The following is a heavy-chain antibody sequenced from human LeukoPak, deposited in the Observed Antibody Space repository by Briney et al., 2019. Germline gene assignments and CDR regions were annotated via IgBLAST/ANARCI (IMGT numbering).Heavy chain of an antibody. Sequence: GGSLRLSCAASGFTFSSYAMHWVRQAPGKGLEWVAVISYDGSNKYYADSVKGRFTISRDNSKNTLYLQMNSLRAEDTAVYYCARGILPPLDYWGQGTLVTVSS. J-gene: IGHJ4*02. CDR2: ISYDGSNK. CDR1: GFTFSSYA. D-gene: IGHD3-3*01. CDR3: ARGILPPLDY. V-gene: IGHV3-30*04.